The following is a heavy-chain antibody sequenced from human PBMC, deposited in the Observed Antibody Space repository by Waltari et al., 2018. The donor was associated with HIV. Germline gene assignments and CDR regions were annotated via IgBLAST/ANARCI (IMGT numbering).Heavy chain of an antibody. V-gene: IGHV3-53*01. J-gene: IGHJ5*02. CDR2: IYPDDTT. Sequence: AESGGRLIQPGGSLGLSCTASNFRGAGKPVTWIRHTPGGSLEWVAVIYPDDTTHYADSVSGRFTISRAKSRTTVLLLMNGLFVDDTATYFCATGVRYYGPWGQGTRVTVSS. CDR3: ATGVRYYGP. CDR1: NFRGAGKP. D-gene: IGHD3-10*01.